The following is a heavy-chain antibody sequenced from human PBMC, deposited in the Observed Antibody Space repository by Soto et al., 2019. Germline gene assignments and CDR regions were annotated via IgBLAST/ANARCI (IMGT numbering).Heavy chain of an antibody. CDR2: IKQDGSEK. J-gene: IGHJ4*02. CDR1: GFTFSSYW. D-gene: IGHD3-22*01. V-gene: IGHV3-7*01. CDR3: AREEGDSSGYYYAYFDY. Sequence: GGSLRLSCAASGFTFSSYWMSWVRQAPGKGLEWVANIKQDGSEKYYVDSVKGRFTISRDNAKNSLYLQMYSLRAEDTAVYYCAREEGDSSGYYYAYFDYWGQGTLVTVSS.